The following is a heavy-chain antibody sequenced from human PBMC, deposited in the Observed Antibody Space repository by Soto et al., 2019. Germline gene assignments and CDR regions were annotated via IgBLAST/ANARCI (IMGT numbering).Heavy chain of an antibody. V-gene: IGHV5-51*01. J-gene: IGHJ3*02. CDR1: GYSFTSYW. Sequence: GESLKISCKGSGYSFTSYWIGWVRQMPGKGLEWMGIIYPGDSDTRYSPSFQGQVTFSADKSISTAYLQWSSLKASDTAMYYCARLRYCSSTSCRRDAFDIWGQGTMVTVSS. CDR2: IYPGDSDT. CDR3: ARLRYCSSTSCRRDAFDI. D-gene: IGHD2-2*01.